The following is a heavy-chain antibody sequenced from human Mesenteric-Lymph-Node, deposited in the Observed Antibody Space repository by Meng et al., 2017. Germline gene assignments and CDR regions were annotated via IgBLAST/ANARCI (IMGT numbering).Heavy chain of an antibody. CDR3: ARDFSYGDPFDY. D-gene: IGHD4-17*01. CDR2: IAGTGDKI. Sequence: GESLKISCAASGFTVSSNYMSWVRQAPGKGLEWVSTIAGTGDKIFYADSAKGRFTISRDNSKNTLYLQMNSLRAEDTAVYYCARDFSYGDPFDYWGQGTLVTVSS. CDR1: GFTVSSNY. J-gene: IGHJ4*02. V-gene: IGHV3-53*05.